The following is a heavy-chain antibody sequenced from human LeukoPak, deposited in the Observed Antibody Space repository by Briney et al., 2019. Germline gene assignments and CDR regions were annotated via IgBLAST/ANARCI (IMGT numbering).Heavy chain of an antibody. D-gene: IGHD1-26*01. J-gene: IGHJ4*02. Sequence: ASVKVPCRASGYTFTSYAMHWVRQAPGQRLEWMGWINAGNGNTKYSQKFQGRVTITRDTSASTAYMELSSLRSEDTAVYYCVRWWELSYYFDYWGQGTLVTVSS. V-gene: IGHV1-3*01. CDR2: INAGNGNT. CDR3: VRWWELSYYFDY. CDR1: GYTFTSYA.